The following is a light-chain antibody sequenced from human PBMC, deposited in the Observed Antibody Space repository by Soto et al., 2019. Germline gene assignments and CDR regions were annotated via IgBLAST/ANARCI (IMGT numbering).Light chain of an antibody. J-gene: IGKJ4*01. Sequence: DIQMTQSPSTLSASVGDRVIITCRASQSISTCLAWYQQKPGKAPKLLISRASSLEGGGPSRFSGSGPGTEFTPTISSLQPDDFATYYYQHYSSYPLSFGGGTKVEIK. CDR2: RAS. V-gene: IGKV1-5*03. CDR1: QSISTC. CDR3: QHYSSYPLS.